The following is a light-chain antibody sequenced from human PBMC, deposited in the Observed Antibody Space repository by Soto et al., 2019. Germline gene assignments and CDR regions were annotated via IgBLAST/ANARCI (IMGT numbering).Light chain of an antibody. J-gene: IGKJ1*01. Sequence: DIQITQSPSSLSSSVRDRFTITCRASQSISSWLAWYQQKPGKAPKLLIYDASSLESGVPSRFSGSGSGTEFTLTISSLQPDDFATYYCQHYNTYSTFGQGTKVDIK. V-gene: IGKV1-5*01. CDR2: DAS. CDR1: QSISSW. CDR3: QHYNTYST.